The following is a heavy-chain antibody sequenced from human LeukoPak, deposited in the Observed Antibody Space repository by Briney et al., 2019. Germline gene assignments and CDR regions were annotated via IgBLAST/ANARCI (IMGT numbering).Heavy chain of an antibody. CDR2: ISGSGGST. J-gene: IGHJ4*02. Sequence: GGSLRLSCAASGFTFSSYAMTWIRQAPGKGLEWVSSISGSGGSTYYADSVKGRFTISRDNSKNTLYLQMNSLRAEDTAVYYCARDAPGGDYFDYWGQGTLVTVSS. D-gene: IGHD3-10*01. V-gene: IGHV3-23*01. CDR3: ARDAPGGDYFDY. CDR1: GFTFSSYA.